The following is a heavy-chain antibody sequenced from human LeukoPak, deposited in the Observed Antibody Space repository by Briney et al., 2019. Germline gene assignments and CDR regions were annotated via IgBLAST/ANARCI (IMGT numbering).Heavy chain of an antibody. CDR3: AILTGYYRDRFDY. V-gene: IGHV1-46*01. CDR1: GYTSTSYY. J-gene: IGHJ4*02. Sequence: ASVKVSCKTSGYTSTSYYMHWVRQAPGQGLEWMGIINPSGDSTTYPQKFQGRVTMTRDTSTSTVYMELSSLRSEDTAVYYCAILTGYYRDRFDYWGQGTLVTVST. D-gene: IGHD3-9*01. CDR2: INPSGDST.